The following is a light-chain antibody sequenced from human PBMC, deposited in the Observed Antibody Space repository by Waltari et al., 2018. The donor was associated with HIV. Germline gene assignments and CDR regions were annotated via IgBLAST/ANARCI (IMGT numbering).Light chain of an antibody. V-gene: IGLV3-1*01. Sequence: SYELPQPPSVSVSPGQAAPITCSGDKLDDKYVCWYQPTPGRSHVLLFYQDDQRLSGIPDRFSGSNAGNTATLTISGTQNMDEADYYCQAWDSGTGVFGTGTTVTVL. CDR1: KLDDKY. CDR2: QDD. CDR3: QAWDSGTGV. J-gene: IGLJ1*01.